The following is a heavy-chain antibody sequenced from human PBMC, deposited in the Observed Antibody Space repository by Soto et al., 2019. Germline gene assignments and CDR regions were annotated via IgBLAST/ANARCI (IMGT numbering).Heavy chain of an antibody. Sequence: SETLSLTCDAYGGSFSRYYWNWIRQPPGKGLEWLGEINHSGSTNYNPSLESRVTISLDTSKTQFSLKLTSVTAADTAVYYCARGEGRLVGTWFDPWGQGTLVTVS. CDR1: GGSFSRYY. J-gene: IGHJ5*02. D-gene: IGHD5-12*01. CDR3: ARGEGRLVGTWFDP. V-gene: IGHV4-34*01. CDR2: INHSGST.